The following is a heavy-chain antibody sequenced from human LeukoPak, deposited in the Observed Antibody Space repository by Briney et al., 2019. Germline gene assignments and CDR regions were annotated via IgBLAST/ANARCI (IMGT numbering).Heavy chain of an antibody. D-gene: IGHD3-10*01. J-gene: IGHJ4*02. V-gene: IGHV3-23*01. CDR3: AKDASVWFGELGY. Sequence: GGSLRLSCAASGFTFSSNYMTWVRQAPGKGLEWVSAISGSGGSTYYADSVKGRFTISRDNSKNTLYLQMNSLRAEDTAVYYCAKDASVWFGELGYWGQGTLVTVSS. CDR1: GFTFSSNY. CDR2: ISGSGGST.